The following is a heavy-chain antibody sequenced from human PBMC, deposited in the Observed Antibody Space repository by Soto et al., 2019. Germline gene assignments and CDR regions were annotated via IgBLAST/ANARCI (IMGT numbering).Heavy chain of an antibody. CDR3: ARRQKYYYDSSGYFHFDP. D-gene: IGHD3-22*01. Sequence: QVQLQQWGAGLLKPSETLSLTCAVYGGSFSGYYWSWIRQPPGKGLEWIGEINHSGSTNYNPSLKSRVTISVDTSKNQFSLKLSSVTAADTAVYYCARRQKYYYDSSGYFHFDPWGQGTLVTVSS. CDR2: INHSGST. V-gene: IGHV4-34*01. CDR1: GGSFSGYY. J-gene: IGHJ5*02.